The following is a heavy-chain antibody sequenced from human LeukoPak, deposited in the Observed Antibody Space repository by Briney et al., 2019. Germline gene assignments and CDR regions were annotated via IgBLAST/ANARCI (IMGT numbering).Heavy chain of an antibody. CDR3: ARIMVDDYGDNGLS. Sequence: ASVKVSCKASGYTFTGYYMHWVRQAPGQGLEWMGWINPNSGGTNYAQKFQGRVTMTRDTSITTAYMELSRLRSDDTAVYYCARIMVDDYGDNGLSWGQGTLVTVSS. CDR2: INPNSGGT. CDR1: GYTFTGYY. D-gene: IGHD4-17*01. V-gene: IGHV1-2*02. J-gene: IGHJ5*02.